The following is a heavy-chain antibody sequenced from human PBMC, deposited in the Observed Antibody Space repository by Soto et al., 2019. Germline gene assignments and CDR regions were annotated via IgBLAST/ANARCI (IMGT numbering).Heavy chain of an antibody. CDR3: ARAGYCRRSDCSDFDY. J-gene: IGHJ4*02. Sequence: GESLKISCKGSGYTFTNYWIAWVRQMPGKGLEWMGIIYPGDSDTTYSPSFQGQVTISADKSISTAYLQWSSLKASDTAIYYCARAGYCRRSDCSDFDYWGQGTQVTVSS. V-gene: IGHV5-51*01. CDR2: IYPGDSDT. CDR1: GYTFTNYW. D-gene: IGHD2-2*01.